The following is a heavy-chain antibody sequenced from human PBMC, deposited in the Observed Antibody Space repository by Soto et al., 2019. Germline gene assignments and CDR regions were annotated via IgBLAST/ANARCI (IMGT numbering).Heavy chain of an antibody. Sequence: QVQMQESGPGLVKPSETLSLSCSVSGGPINSDYWSWIRQPPGKGLEWLANIHYSGTTTYNPPLKSRFTISIDTPKNQFFLRLNSVSAADTAVYYCTRGGGWLPEDWGQGTLVTVSS. J-gene: IGHJ4*02. CDR1: GGPINSDY. D-gene: IGHD5-12*01. CDR3: TRGGGWLPED. CDR2: IHYSGTT. V-gene: IGHV4-59*01.